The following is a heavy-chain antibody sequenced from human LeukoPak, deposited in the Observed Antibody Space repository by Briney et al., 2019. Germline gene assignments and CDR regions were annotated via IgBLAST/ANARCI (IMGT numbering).Heavy chain of an antibody. D-gene: IGHD6-19*01. J-gene: IGHJ4*02. CDR2: IYHTGIT. V-gene: IGHV4-30-2*06. CDR3: VRLHKTRGEATGWYYFDT. Sequence: SQTLSLTCGVSGGSISRGGYSWSWIRQSPRKGLEWIGYIYHTGITHYNPSLKSRLTISMDKSTNKFSLNLTSVSAADTAVYYCVRLHKTRGEATGWYYFDTWGPGTQVTVSS. CDR1: GGSISRGGYS.